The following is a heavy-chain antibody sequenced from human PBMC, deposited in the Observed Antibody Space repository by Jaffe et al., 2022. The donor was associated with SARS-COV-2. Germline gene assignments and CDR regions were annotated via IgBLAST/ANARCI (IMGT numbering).Heavy chain of an antibody. CDR1: GFSLSNARMG. V-gene: IGHV2-26*01. CDR2: IFSNDEK. CDR3: ARMVEGIQLWYYFDY. Sequence: QVTLKESGPVLVKPTETLTLTCTVSGFSLSNARMGVSWIRQPPGKALEWLAHIFSNDEKSYSTSLKSRLTISKDTSKSQVVLTMTNMDPVDTATYYCARMVEGIQLWYYFDYWGQGTLVTVSS. J-gene: IGHJ4*02. D-gene: IGHD5-18*01.